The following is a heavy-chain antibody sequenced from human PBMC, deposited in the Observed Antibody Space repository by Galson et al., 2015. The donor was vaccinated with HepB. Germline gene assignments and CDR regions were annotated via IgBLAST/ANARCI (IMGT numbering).Heavy chain of an antibody. V-gene: IGHV3-30*03. J-gene: IGHJ4*02. CDR1: GFTFSSYG. CDR3: ASLFDTLGY. Sequence: SLRLSCAASGFTFSSYGMHWVRQAPGKGLEWVAVISYDGSNKYYADSVKGRFTISRDNSKNTLYLQINSLRAEDTAVYYCASLFDTLGYWGQGTLVTVSS. CDR2: ISYDGSNK.